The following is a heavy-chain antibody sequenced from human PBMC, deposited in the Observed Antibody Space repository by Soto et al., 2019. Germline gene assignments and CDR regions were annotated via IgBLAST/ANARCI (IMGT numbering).Heavy chain of an antibody. J-gene: IGHJ6*04. V-gene: IGHV1-8*01. CDR1: GYTFTSYD. CDR2: MNPNSGNT. CDR3: ARVWNLEGVDV. D-gene: IGHD1-1*01. Sequence: GASVKVSCKASGYTFTSYDINWVRQATGQGLEWMGWMNPNSGNTGHAQKFQGRVTMTRNTSISTAYMELSSLRSEDTAVYYCARVWNLEGVDVWGKGTTVTVSS.